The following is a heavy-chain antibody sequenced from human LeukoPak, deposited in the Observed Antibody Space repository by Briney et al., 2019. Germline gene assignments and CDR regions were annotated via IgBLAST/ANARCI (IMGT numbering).Heavy chain of an antibody. Sequence: PGGSLRLSCAASGFTFSSYGMHWVRQAPGKGLEWVAFIRYDGGNKYYADSVKGRFTISRDNSKNTLYLQMNSLRAEDTAVYYCAKDTLQLEPWGQGTLVTVSS. D-gene: IGHD5-18*01. J-gene: IGHJ5*02. CDR2: IRYDGGNK. CDR1: GFTFSSYG. V-gene: IGHV3-30*02. CDR3: AKDTLQLEP.